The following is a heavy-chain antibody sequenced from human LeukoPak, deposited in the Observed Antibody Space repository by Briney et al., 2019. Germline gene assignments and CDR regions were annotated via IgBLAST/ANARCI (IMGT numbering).Heavy chain of an antibody. Sequence: ASVKVSCKASGYTFISYDINWVRQATGQGLEWMGWMNPNSGNTGYAQRFQGRVTMTRNTSTGTAYMELSSLRSDDTAVYYCARDIVIVPPAMEAYDIWGQGTKVTVSS. D-gene: IGHD2-2*01. V-gene: IGHV1-8*01. J-gene: IGHJ3*02. CDR1: GYTFISYD. CDR3: ARDIVIVPPAMEAYDI. CDR2: MNPNSGNT.